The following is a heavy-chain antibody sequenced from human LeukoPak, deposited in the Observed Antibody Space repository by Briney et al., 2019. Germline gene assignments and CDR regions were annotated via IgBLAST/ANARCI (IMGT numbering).Heavy chain of an antibody. V-gene: IGHV3-20*04. Sequence: GGSLRLSCAASGFTFDDYGMSWVRQAPGKGLEWVSGINWNGGSTGYADSVKGRLTISRDNAKNSLYLQMNSLRAEDTALYYCARARGYSGYDLSDYWGQGTLVTVSS. CDR3: ARARGYSGYDLSDY. D-gene: IGHD5-12*01. CDR2: INWNGGST. CDR1: GFTFDDYG. J-gene: IGHJ4*02.